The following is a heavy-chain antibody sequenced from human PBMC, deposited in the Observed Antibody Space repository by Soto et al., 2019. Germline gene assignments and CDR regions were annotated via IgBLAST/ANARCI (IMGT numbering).Heavy chain of an antibody. CDR2: IIPLFGTA. CDR3: ARDLSPVRAFDI. V-gene: IGHV1-69*13. J-gene: IGHJ3*02. CDR1: GYTFSNYG. Sequence: SVKVSCKASGYTFSNYGITWVRQAPGQGLEWMGWIIPLFGTANYAQKFQGRVTITADESTNTAYMELSSLRSEDTALYYCARDLSPVRAFDIWGQGTMVTVSS.